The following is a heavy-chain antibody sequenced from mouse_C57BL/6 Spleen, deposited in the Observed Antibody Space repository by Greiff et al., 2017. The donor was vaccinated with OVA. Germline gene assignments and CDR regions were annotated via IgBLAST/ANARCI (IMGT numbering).Heavy chain of an antibody. Sequence: QVQLQQSGPGLVAPSQSLSITCTVSGFSLTSYAISWVRQPPGKGLEWLGVIWTGGGTNSNSALNSRLSICTDNSNSQVFLTMSSLQTDDTERYYGARNPTGTWNAMDYWGQGTSVTVSA. J-gene: IGHJ4*01. D-gene: IGHD4-1*02. V-gene: IGHV2-9-1*01. CDR3: ARNPTGTWNAMDY. CDR2: IWTGGGT. CDR1: GFSLTSYA.